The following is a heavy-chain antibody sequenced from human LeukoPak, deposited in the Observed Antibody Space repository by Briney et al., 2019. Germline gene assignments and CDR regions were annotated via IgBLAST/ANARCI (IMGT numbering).Heavy chain of an antibody. V-gene: IGHV4-59*12. CDR2: IYYSGST. Sequence: SETLSLTCTVSGGSISSYYWSWIRQPPGKGLEWIGYIYYSGSTNYNPSLKSRVTISVDTSKNQFSLKLSSVTAADTAVYYCARAGYCSSTSCLYFDYWGQGTLVTVSS. CDR1: GGSISSYY. J-gene: IGHJ4*02. D-gene: IGHD2-2*01. CDR3: ARAGYCSSTSCLYFDY.